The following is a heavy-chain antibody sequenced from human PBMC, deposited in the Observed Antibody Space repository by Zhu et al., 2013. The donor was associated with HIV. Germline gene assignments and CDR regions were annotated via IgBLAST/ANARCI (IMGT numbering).Heavy chain of an antibody. Sequence: QVQLVQSGAEVKKPGASVKVSCKASGYTFTGYYMHWVRQAPGQGLEWMGWINPNSGGTNYAQKFQGWVTMTRDTSISTAYMELSRLRSDDTAVYYCAREGAKGQWLATQRHYYYGMDVWGQGTTVTVSS. CDR1: GYTFTGYY. CDR3: AREGAKGQWLATQRHYYYGMDV. V-gene: IGHV1-2*04. CDR2: INPNSGGT. J-gene: IGHJ6*02. D-gene: IGHD6-19*01.